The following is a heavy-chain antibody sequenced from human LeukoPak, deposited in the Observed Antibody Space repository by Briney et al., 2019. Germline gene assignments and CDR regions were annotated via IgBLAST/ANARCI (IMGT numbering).Heavy chain of an antibody. CDR2: INSDGSST. Sequence: GGSLRLSCAASGFTFSSYWMHWVRQAPGKGLVWVSRINSDGSSTSYADSVKGRFTISRDSAKNTLYLQMNSLRAEDTAVYYCARGGGYSYGPLGYWGQGTLVTVSS. D-gene: IGHD5-18*01. V-gene: IGHV3-74*01. J-gene: IGHJ4*02. CDR3: ARGGGYSYGPLGY. CDR1: GFTFSSYW.